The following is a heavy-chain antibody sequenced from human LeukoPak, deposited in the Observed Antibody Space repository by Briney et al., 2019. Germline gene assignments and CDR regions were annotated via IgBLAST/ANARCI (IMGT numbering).Heavy chain of an antibody. CDR2: IIPILGIA. Sequence: SVKVSCKASGGTFSSYAISWVRQAPGQGLEWMGRIIPILGIANYAQKFQGRVTITADKSTSTAYMELSSLRSEDTAVYYCARAPRAENSRNRLDPWGQGTLVTVSS. CDR1: GGTFSSYA. J-gene: IGHJ5*02. D-gene: IGHD6-6*01. CDR3: ARAPRAENSRNRLDP. V-gene: IGHV1-69*04.